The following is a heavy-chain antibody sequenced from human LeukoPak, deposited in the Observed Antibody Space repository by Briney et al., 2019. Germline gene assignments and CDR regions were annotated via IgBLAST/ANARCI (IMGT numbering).Heavy chain of an antibody. J-gene: IGHJ6*03. D-gene: IGHD4-11*01. CDR2: IIPIFGTA. CDR3: ARDVSDSNYDTLKPHYYMDV. V-gene: IGHV1-69*05. CDR1: GGTFSSYA. Sequence: ASVKVSCKASGGTFSSYAISWVRQAPGQGLEWMGGIIPIFGTANYAQKFQGRVTITTDESTSTAYMELSSLRSEHTAVYYCARDVSDSNYDTLKPHYYMDVWGKGTTVTVSS.